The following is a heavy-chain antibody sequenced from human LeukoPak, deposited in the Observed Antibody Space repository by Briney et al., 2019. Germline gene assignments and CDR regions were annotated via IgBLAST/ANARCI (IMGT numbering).Heavy chain of an antibody. J-gene: IGHJ4*02. CDR2: ISGSGGNS. Sequence: GGSLRLSCAASGFTFNNYAMSWVRQAPGKGPEWVSGISGSGGNSYYADSVKGRFTISRDNSKNTLYLQMNSLRAEDTAVYYCARGAPKVGFDYWGQGTLVTVSS. D-gene: IGHD1-26*01. CDR1: GFTFNNYA. V-gene: IGHV3-23*01. CDR3: ARGAPKVGFDY.